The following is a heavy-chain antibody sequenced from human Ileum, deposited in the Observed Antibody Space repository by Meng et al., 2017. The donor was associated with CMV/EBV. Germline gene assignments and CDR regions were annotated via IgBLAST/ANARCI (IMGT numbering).Heavy chain of an antibody. CDR1: GGSISMGRHY. J-gene: IGHJ4*02. V-gene: IGHV4-39*07. CDR3: ARWSPESSSWSGFDF. Sequence: QGPGPGLVVLSEPLPLICTVAGGSISMGRHYWGWIRQPPGKGLEWIGILYYSGTTYYNPSLKSRVTMSVGTSENQFSLKMNSVTAADTAVYYCARWSPESSSWSGFDFWGQGTLVTVSS. CDR2: LYYSGTT. D-gene: IGHD6-13*01.